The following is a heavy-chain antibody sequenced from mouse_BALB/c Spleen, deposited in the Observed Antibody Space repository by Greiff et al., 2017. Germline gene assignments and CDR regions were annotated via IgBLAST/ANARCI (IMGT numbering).Heavy chain of an antibody. J-gene: IGHJ3*01. CDR1: GYTFTDYN. D-gene: IGHD2-4*01. CDR3: ARNLYYDYDGGCAY. Sequence: VQLQQSGPELVKPGASVKIPCKASGYTFTDYNMDWVKQSHGKSLEWIGDINPNNGGTIYNQKFKGKATLTVDKSSSTAYMELRSLTSEDTAVYYCARNLYYDYDGGCAYWGQGTLVTVSA. CDR2: INPNNGGT. V-gene: IGHV1-18*01.